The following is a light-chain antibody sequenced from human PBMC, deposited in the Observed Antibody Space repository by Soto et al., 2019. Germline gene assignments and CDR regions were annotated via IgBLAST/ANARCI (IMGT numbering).Light chain of an antibody. Sequence: QSVLTQPPSVSGAPGQRVTISCTGSSSNIGAGYDVHWYQQLPGTAPKLLIYGNSNRPSVVPDRFSRSKSGTSASLAITGLQAEGESDYYCQSYDGSLSGAVFGGGTKLTVL. CDR1: SSNIGAGYD. CDR3: QSYDGSLSGAV. J-gene: IGLJ3*02. CDR2: GNS. V-gene: IGLV1-40*01.